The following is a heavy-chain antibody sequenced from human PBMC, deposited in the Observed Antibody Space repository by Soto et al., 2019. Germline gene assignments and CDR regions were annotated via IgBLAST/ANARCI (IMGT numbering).Heavy chain of an antibody. J-gene: IGHJ6*02. CDR1: GGTFGSYA. CDR2: IIPITRTA. V-gene: IGHV1-69*01. Sequence: QVQLVQSGAEVKKPGSSVKVSCKASGGTFGSYAISWVRQAPGQGPEWMGGIIPITRTANYAQKFQGRVTITADESTSTASMQLSSLRSEDTAVYYCARSQGSSTSLEIYYYYYYGMDVWGQGTTVTVSS. D-gene: IGHD2-2*01. CDR3: ARSQGSSTSLEIYYYYYYGMDV.